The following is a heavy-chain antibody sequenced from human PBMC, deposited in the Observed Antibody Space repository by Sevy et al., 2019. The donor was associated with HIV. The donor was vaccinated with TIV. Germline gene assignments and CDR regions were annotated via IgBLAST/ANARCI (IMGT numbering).Heavy chain of an antibody. CDR3: AGVPAARMPAHYYYGMDV. CDR1: GGTFSSYA. CDR2: IIPIFGTA. D-gene: IGHD2-2*01. J-gene: IGHJ6*02. Sequence: ASVKVSCKASGGTFSSYAISWVRQAPGQGLEWMGGIIPIFGTANYAQKFQGRVTITADESTSTAYMELSSLRSEDTDVYYWAGVPAARMPAHYYYGMDVWGQGTTVTVSS. V-gene: IGHV1-69*13.